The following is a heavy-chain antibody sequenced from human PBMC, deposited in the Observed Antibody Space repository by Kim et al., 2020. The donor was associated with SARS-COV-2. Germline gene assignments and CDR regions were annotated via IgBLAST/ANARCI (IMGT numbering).Heavy chain of an antibody. CDR2: IYPADSET. J-gene: IGHJ4*02. Sequence: GESLKISCKGSGYSFTNYWIGWVRQMPGKDLEWMGMIYPADSETRYSPSFQGQVTISADKSISTAYLQWSSLKASDTAMYYCARQWEQYYDYWGQGTLVTVSA. CDR3: ARQWEQYYDY. V-gene: IGHV5-51*01. CDR1: GYSFTNYW. D-gene: IGHD1-26*01.